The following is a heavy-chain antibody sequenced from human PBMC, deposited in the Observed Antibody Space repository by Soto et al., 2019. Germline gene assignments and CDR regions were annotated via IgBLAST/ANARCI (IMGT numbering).Heavy chain of an antibody. CDR1: GFTFSSYD. Sequence: GGSLRLSCAASGFTFSSYDMHWVRQATGKGLEWVSAIGTAGDTYYQGSVKGRFTISRENAKNSLYLQMNSLRAGDTAVYYCARRGYSYGYPVDYYGMDVWGQGTAVTVSS. CDR2: IGTAGDT. J-gene: IGHJ6*02. V-gene: IGHV3-13*01. CDR3: ARRGYSYGYPVDYYGMDV. D-gene: IGHD5-18*01.